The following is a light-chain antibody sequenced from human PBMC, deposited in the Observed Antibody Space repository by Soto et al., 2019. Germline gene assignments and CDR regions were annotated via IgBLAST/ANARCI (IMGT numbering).Light chain of an antibody. CDR1: HDIGTY. CDR3: QHYDNLPL. J-gene: IGKJ3*01. V-gene: IGKV1-33*01. Sequence: DVQMTQSPSSLSASVGDRVTITCQASHDIGTYLNWYQQKPGKAPKLLIYNASTLKTGVPSRFRGSGSGTIFTFTISGLQPEDIATYYCQHYDNLPLFGPGTKVH. CDR2: NAS.